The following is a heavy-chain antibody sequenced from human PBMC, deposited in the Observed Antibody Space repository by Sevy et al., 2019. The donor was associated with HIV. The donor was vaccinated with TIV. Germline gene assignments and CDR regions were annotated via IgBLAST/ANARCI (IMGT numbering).Heavy chain of an antibody. CDR3: TTDREYSDFKGGFDY. D-gene: IGHD4-17*01. CDR1: GLTFTDAW. J-gene: IGHJ4*02. Sequence: GGSLRLSCAASGLTFTDAWMAWVRQAPGKGLEWVGRIRRNTDGGTTEDAAPLKGRFTISRDDSKNTMYLQMNILKSADTAVYYCTTDREYSDFKGGFDYWGRGTLVTVSS. V-gene: IGHV3-15*01. CDR2: IRRNTDGGTT.